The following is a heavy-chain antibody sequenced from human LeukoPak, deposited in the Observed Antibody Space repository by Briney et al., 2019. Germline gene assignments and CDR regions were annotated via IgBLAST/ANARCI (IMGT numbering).Heavy chain of an antibody. V-gene: IGHV1-8*01. Sequence: ASVKVSCKASGYTFTSYDINWVRQATGQGLEWMGWMNPNSGNTGYAQKFQGRVTMTEDTSTDTAYMELSSLRSEDTAVYYCATRALMVYAQGGPDYWGQGTLVTVSS. D-gene: IGHD2-8*01. CDR3: ATRALMVYAQGGPDY. CDR1: GYTFTSYD. CDR2: MNPNSGNT. J-gene: IGHJ4*02.